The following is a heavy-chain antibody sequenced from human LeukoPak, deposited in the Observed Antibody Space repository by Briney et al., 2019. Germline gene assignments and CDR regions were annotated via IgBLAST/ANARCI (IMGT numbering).Heavy chain of an antibody. Sequence: GGSLRLSCAASGFTFSSYEVTWVRQAPGRGLEWVSYISSSGSTIYYADSVKGRFTISRDNAKNSLYLQMNSLRAEDTAVYYCARAPSPYYYDSSGYYFGYWGQGTLVTVSS. D-gene: IGHD3-22*01. CDR2: ISSSGSTI. CDR3: ARAPSPYYYDSSGYYFGY. J-gene: IGHJ4*02. CDR1: GFTFSSYE. V-gene: IGHV3-48*03.